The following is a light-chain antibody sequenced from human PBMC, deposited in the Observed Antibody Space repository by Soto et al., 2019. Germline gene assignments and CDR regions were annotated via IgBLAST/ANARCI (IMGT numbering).Light chain of an antibody. CDR3: QKYNNWTRT. V-gene: IGKV3-15*01. Sequence: EVVLTQSPGTLSLSPGERATLSCSASQSVSSNYLAWYQQKPDQAPRLLIYGASTRATGIPARFTGSGSGSAFTLTISSLQSEDFAVYFCQKYNNWTRTFGQGTELDIK. CDR1: QSVSSN. J-gene: IGKJ1*01. CDR2: GAS.